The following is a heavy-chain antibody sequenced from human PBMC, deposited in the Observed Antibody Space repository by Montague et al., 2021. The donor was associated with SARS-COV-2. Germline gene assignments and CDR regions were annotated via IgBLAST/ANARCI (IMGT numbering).Heavy chain of an antibody. J-gene: IGHJ4*02. D-gene: IGHD5-24*01. V-gene: IGHV6-1*01. CDR2: TYYRSKWYN. Sequence: CAISGDSVSSNIAAWNWDRQSPSSGLEWLGRTYYRSKWYNDYAVSVRSLITISPDTSKNQFSLQLSSVTPEDTAVYYCTLELGPGRTTWHYFDYWGQGTLVTVSS. CDR3: TLELGPGRTTWHYFDY. CDR1: GDSVSSNIAA.